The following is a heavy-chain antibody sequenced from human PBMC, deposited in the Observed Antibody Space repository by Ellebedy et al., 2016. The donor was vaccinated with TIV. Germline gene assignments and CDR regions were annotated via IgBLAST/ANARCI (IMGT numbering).Heavy chain of an antibody. CDR3: ARDPDYSNREYYFDY. D-gene: IGHD4-11*01. CDR2: INPSGGST. V-gene: IGHV1-46*01. Sequence: AASVKVSCKASGYTFTGYYMHWVRQAPGQGLEWMGIINPSGGSTSYAQKFQGRVTMTRDTSTSTVDMALNSLRSEDTAVYYCARDPDYSNREYYFDYWGQGTLVTVSS. CDR1: GYTFTGYY. J-gene: IGHJ4*02.